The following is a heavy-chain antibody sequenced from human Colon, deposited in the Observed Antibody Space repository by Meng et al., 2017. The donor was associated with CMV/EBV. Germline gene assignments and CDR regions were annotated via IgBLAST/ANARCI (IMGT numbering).Heavy chain of an antibody. CDR3: ARDISNWGSGGGYYGMDV. V-gene: IGHV3-33*01. CDR2: IWYDESNK. J-gene: IGHJ6*02. Sequence: GESLKISCAASGFTFRTYAMHWVRQAPGKGLEWVTVIWYDESNKYYADSVKGRFTISRDNSKNTLYLQMNSLRAEDTAVYYCARDISNWGSGGGYYGMDVWGQGTTVTVSS. CDR1: GFTFRTYA. D-gene: IGHD7-27*01.